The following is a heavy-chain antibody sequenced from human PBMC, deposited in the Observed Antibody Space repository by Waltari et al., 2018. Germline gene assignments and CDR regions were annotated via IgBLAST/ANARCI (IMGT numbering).Heavy chain of an antibody. CDR1: GGSISRRNW. Sequence: QVQLQESGPGLVKPSGTLSLPCAVSGGSISRRNWWRWVRQPPGKGLEWIGEIYHSGSTNYNPSLKSRVTISVDKSKNQFSLKLSSVTAADTAVYYCARVVGAIGYYFDYWGQGTLVTVSS. V-gene: IGHV4-4*02. CDR3: ARVVGAIGYYFDY. J-gene: IGHJ4*02. D-gene: IGHD1-26*01. CDR2: IYHSGST.